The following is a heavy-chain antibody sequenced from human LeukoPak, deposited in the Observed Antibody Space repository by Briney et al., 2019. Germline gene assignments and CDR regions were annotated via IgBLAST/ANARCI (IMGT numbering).Heavy chain of an antibody. CDR1: GFTFRSYA. Sequence: GRSLRLSCAASGFTFRSYAMHWVRQAPGKGLEWVAIISYDGSNKYYADSVKGRFTISRDNSKNTLYLQMNSLRAEDTAVYYCASGTGDVAYWGQGTLVTVSS. V-gene: IGHV3-30-3*01. J-gene: IGHJ4*02. D-gene: IGHD5-24*01. CDR3: ASGTGDVAY. CDR2: ISYDGSNK.